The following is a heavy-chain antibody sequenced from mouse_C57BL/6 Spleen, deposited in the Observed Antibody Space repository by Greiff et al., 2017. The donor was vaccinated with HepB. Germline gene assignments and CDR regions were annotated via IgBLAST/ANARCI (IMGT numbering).Heavy chain of an antibody. D-gene: IGHD1-1*01. CDR3: ARSVYYGSRNCYFDF. Sequence: VQLQQPGTELVKPGASVKLSCKASGYTFTSYWMHWVKQRPGQGLEWIGKINPSNGGTNYNEKFKSKTTLTVDKSSSTAYMQLSSLTSEDSAVYYCARSVYYGSRNCYFDFWGPGTTLTVSS. CDR2: INPSNGGT. J-gene: IGHJ2*01. CDR1: GYTFTSYW. V-gene: IGHV1-53*01.